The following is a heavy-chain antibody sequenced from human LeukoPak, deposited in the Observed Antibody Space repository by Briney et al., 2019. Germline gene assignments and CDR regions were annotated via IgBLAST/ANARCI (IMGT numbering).Heavy chain of an antibody. Sequence: GGSLRLSCVVSGFSFSDSYMTWIRQTPGKGLESLAYISGSGSDIYYADSVKGRFTISRDNAKNSLYLQMNSLRPEDTALYYCARGDSPDYGDYQHLDYWGQGTLVTVSS. CDR3: ARGDSPDYGDYQHLDY. V-gene: IGHV3-11*01. CDR1: GFSFSDSY. D-gene: IGHD4-17*01. J-gene: IGHJ4*02. CDR2: ISGSGSDI.